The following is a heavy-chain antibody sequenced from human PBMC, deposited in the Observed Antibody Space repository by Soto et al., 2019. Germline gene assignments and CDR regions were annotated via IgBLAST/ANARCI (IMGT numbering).Heavy chain of an antibody. CDR2: IIPIFGTA. V-gene: IGHV1-69*13. J-gene: IGHJ6*02. Sequence: SVKVSCKASGGTFSSYAISWVRQAPGQGLEWMGGIIPIFGTANYAQKFQGRVTITADESTSTAYMELSSLRSEDTAVYYCARDRRDYGRAYYYYGMDVWGQGTTVT. CDR3: ARDRRDYGRAYYYYGMDV. CDR1: GGTFSSYA. D-gene: IGHD4-17*01.